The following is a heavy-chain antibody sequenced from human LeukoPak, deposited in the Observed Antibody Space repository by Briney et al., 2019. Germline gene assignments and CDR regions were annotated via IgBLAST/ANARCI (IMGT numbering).Heavy chain of an antibody. D-gene: IGHD6-6*01. CDR3: ASSLEYSSSFWDY. CDR2: INPSGGTT. Sequence: ASVKLSCTASGYTFTSYYMHWVRQAPGQGLEWMGIINPSGGTTSYAQKFQGSVTMTRHMSTRTVYLELSSLRSEDTAVYYCASSLEYSSSFWDYWGQGTLVTVSS. J-gene: IGHJ4*02. CDR1: GYTFTSYY. V-gene: IGHV1-46*01.